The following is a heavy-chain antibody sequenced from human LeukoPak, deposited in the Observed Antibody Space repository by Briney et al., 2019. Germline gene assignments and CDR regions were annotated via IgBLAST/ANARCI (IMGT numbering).Heavy chain of an antibody. Sequence: GGSLRLSCDASGFNFNDFWMHWVRQTPGKGLVWVARISSDGTTRKYADSVKYRFTASRDNAKNTVYLQMNSLTADDTGVYFCARYRLAYYISVIIWFDPRGQGPLVSVSS. CDR3: ARYRLAYYISVIIWFDP. D-gene: IGHD3-10*01. CDR1: GFNFNDFW. J-gene: IGHJ5*02. CDR2: ISSDGTTR. V-gene: IGHV3-74*01.